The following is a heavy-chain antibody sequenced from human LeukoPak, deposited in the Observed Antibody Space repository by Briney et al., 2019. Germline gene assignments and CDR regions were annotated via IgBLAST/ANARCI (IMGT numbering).Heavy chain of an antibody. D-gene: IGHD6-19*01. J-gene: IGHJ4*02. CDR2: IYPDDSDT. Sequence: GESPKISCKGSGYSFTSYWIGWVRQMPGKGLEWMGIIYPDDSDTRYSPSFQGQVTISVDKSISTAYLQWSSLKASDTAMYYCARLGSIAVAGNSFDYWGQGTLVTVSS. V-gene: IGHV5-51*01. CDR1: GYSFTSYW. CDR3: ARLGSIAVAGNSFDY.